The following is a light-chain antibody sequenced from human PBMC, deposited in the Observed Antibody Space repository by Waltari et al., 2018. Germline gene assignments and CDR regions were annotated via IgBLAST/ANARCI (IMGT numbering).Light chain of an antibody. CDR1: QSVTSLS. V-gene: IGKV3-20*01. CDR2: GTS. J-gene: IGKJ4*01. Sequence: EIVLTQSPGTLSLSPGERATLSCRASQSVTSLSLTWYQQKLGQAPRLLIYGTSSRATVIPDRFSGSGSGTDFTLTISRLEPEDFAVYYCQQYDGEVVTFGGGTKVEI. CDR3: QQYDGEVVT.